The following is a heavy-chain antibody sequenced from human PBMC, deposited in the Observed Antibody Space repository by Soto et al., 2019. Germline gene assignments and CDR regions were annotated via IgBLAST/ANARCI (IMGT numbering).Heavy chain of an antibody. D-gene: IGHD5-18*01. J-gene: IGHJ6*02. CDR2: MWYDGTDK. CDR1: GFSFSTYG. V-gene: IGHV3-33*01. CDR3: ARDGGYRSTSHYYGMDV. Sequence: QVQVVESGGGVVQPGRSLRLSCAASGFSFSTYGMHWVRQAPGKRLEWVAVMWYDGTDKYYADSMKGRFTISRDNSKNTVYLQMNSLKAEDTAVYYCARDGGYRSTSHYYGMDVWGQGTTVTVSS.